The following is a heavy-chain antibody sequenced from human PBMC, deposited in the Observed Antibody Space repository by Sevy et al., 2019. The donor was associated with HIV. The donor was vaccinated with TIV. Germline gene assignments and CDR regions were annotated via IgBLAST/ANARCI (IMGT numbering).Heavy chain of an antibody. CDR3: AKDVSDGYNYFLDF. CDR1: GFTFRSYG. D-gene: IGHD5-12*01. J-gene: IGHJ4*02. Sequence: GGSLRLSCAASGFTFRSYGMHWVHQAPGKGLEWVAVISNDGGNQYYADSVKGRFTISRDNSKNTVYLQMNSLRAEDTAVYYCAKDVSDGYNYFLDFWGQGALVTVSS. V-gene: IGHV3-30*18. CDR2: ISNDGGNQ.